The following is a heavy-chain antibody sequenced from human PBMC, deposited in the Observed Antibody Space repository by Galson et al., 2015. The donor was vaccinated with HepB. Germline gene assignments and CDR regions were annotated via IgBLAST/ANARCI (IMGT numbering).Heavy chain of an antibody. J-gene: IGHJ2*01. V-gene: IGHV1-2*02. D-gene: IGHD3-3*01. CDR3: AREYYDFWSDRYFDL. CDR2: INPNSGGT. CDR1: GYTFTGYY. Sequence: VKVSCKASGYTFTGYYMHWVRQAPGQGLEWMGWINPNSGGTNYAQKFQGRVTMTRDTSISTAYMELSRLRSDDTAVYYCAREYYDFWSDRYFDLWGRGTLVTVSS.